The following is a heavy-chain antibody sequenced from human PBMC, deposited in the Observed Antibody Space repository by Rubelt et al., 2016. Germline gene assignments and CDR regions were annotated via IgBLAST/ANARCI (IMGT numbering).Heavy chain of an antibody. V-gene: IGHV1-2*02. D-gene: IGHD1-26*01. Sequence: QVQLVQSGAEVKKPGASVKVSCKASGYTFTGYYMHWVRQALGQGLEWMGWINPNSGGTNYEQRFRGRATMTRDRSTSTAYMERSRLRSDDRAVYYCASSSGSYYSLDYGGQGTRVTVSS. CDR1: GYTFTGYY. CDR2: INPNSGGT. J-gene: IGHJ4*02. CDR3: ASSSGSYYSLDY.